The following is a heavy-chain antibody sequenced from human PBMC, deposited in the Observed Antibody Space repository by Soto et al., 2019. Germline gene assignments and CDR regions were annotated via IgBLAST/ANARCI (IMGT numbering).Heavy chain of an antibody. CDR3: ARDLDYYGSGSSGGNWFDP. D-gene: IGHD3-10*01. CDR2: IYSGGST. Sequence: GSLRLSCAASGFTVSSNYMSWVRQAPGKGLEWVSVIYSGGSTYYADSVKGRFTISRDNSKNTLYLQMNSLRAEDTAVYYCARDLDYYGSGSSGGNWFDPWGQGTLVTVSS. J-gene: IGHJ5*02. V-gene: IGHV3-53*01. CDR1: GFTVSSNY.